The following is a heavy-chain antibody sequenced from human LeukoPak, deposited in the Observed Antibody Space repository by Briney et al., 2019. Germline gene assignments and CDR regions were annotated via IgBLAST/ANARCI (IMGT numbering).Heavy chain of an antibody. Sequence: ASVKVSCKASGYTFTSYYMHWVRQAPGQGLEWMGIINPSGGSTSYAQKFQGRVTMTRDTSTSTVYMELSSLRSEDTAVYYCAREPGVRGGSLWYYFDYWGQGTLVTVSS. CDR3: AREPGVRGGSLWYYFDY. J-gene: IGHJ4*02. D-gene: IGHD3-16*01. V-gene: IGHV1-46*01. CDR2: INPSGGST. CDR1: GYTFTSYY.